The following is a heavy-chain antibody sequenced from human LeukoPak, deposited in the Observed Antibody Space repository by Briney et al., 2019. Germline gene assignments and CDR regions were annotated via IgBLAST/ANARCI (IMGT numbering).Heavy chain of an antibody. CDR3: ATDKGGGAGYFDY. CDR2: IYSGGST. J-gene: IGHJ4*02. Sequence: GGSLRLSCAASGLTVTSNYMSWVRQAPGKGLEWVSVIYSGGSTYYADSVKGRFTISRDNSKNTLYLQMNSLRAEDTAVYYCATDKGGGAGYFDYWGQGTLVTVSS. CDR1: GLTVTSNY. V-gene: IGHV3-53*01. D-gene: IGHD3-16*01.